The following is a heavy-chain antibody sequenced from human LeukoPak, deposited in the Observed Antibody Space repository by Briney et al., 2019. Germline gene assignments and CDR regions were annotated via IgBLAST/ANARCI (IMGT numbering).Heavy chain of an antibody. D-gene: IGHD5-18*01. CDR1: GGSFSGYY. Sequence: SETLSLTCAVYGGSFSGYYWSWIRQPPGKGLEWIGEINHSGSTNYNPSLKSRVTISVDTSKNQFSLKLSSVTAADTAVYYCARVGRYSYGYGDRRCFDYWGQGTLVTVSS. J-gene: IGHJ4*02. V-gene: IGHV4-34*01. CDR3: ARVGRYSYGYGDRRCFDY. CDR2: INHSGST.